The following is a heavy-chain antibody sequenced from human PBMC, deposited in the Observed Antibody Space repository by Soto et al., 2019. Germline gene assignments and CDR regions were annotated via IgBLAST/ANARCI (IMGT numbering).Heavy chain of an antibody. CDR3: ARAAMVRGVKWFDP. CDR2: IYYSGST. V-gene: IGHV4-59*08. D-gene: IGHD3-10*01. Sequence: PSETLSLTCTVSGGSISSYYWSWIRQPPGKGLEWIGYIYYSGSTNYNPSLKSRVTISVDTSKNQFSLKLSSVTAADTAVYYCARAAMVRGVKWFDPWGQGTLVTVSS. CDR1: GGSISSYY. J-gene: IGHJ5*02.